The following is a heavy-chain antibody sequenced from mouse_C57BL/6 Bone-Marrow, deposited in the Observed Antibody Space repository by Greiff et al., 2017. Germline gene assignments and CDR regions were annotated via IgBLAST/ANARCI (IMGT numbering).Heavy chain of an antibody. Sequence: VQLKESGAELVRPGASVKLSCTASGFNIKDDYMHWVKQRPEQGLEWIGWIDPENGDTEYASKFQGKATITADTSSNTAYLQLSSLTSEDTAVYYCTTSYYGSYFDYGGQGTTLTVSS. V-gene: IGHV14-4*01. J-gene: IGHJ2*01. D-gene: IGHD1-1*01. CDR1: GFNIKDDY. CDR2: IDPENGDT. CDR3: TTSYYGSYFDY.